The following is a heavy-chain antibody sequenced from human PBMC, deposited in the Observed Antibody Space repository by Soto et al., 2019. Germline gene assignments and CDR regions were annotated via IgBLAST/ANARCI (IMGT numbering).Heavy chain of an antibody. CDR1: GFTCSIFS. Sequence: PGGSLRLSCAASGFTCSIFSRSWVRQAPGKGLEWISYVNAAANDIYYTDSVRGRFTISRDNAKNSLYLQMNSLRDDDTAVYYCVRDRMWEQWLGPHDAFEIWGQGTMVTVSS. V-gene: IGHV3-48*02. CDR2: VNAAANDI. J-gene: IGHJ3*02. D-gene: IGHD6-19*01. CDR3: VRDRMWEQWLGPHDAFEI.